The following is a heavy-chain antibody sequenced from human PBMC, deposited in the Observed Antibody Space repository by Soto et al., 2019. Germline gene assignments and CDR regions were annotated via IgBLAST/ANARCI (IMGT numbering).Heavy chain of an antibody. CDR2: IIPIFGTA. CDR1: GGTFSSHA. Sequence: SVKVSCKASGGTFSSHAISWVRQAPGQGLEWMGGIIPIFGTANYAQKFQGRVTITADESTSTAYMELSSLRSEDTAVYYCARKELVVPAAMVYYYYYYGMDVWGQGTTVTVS. J-gene: IGHJ6*02. CDR3: ARKELVVPAAMVYYYYYYGMDV. V-gene: IGHV1-69*13. D-gene: IGHD2-2*01.